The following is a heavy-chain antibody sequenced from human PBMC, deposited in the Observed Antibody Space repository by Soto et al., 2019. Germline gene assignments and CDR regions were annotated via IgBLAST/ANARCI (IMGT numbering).Heavy chain of an antibody. J-gene: IGHJ6*02. D-gene: IGHD1-1*01. Sequence: SGPTLVNPTQTLTLTCTFSGFSLSTSGMCVSWIRQPPGKALEWLALIDWDDDKYYSTSLKTRLTISKDTSKNQVVLTMTNMDPVDTATYYCARIMALERLHRPMDVWGQGTTVTVS. CDR3: ARIMALERLHRPMDV. CDR2: IDWDDDK. V-gene: IGHV2-70*01. CDR1: GFSLSTSGMC.